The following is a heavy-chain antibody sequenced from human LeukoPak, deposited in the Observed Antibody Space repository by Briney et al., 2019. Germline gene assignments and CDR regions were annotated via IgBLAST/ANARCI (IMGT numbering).Heavy chain of an antibody. J-gene: IGHJ1*01. Sequence: PSETLSLTCTVSGGSISSYYWSWIRQPAGKGLEWIGRIYTSGSTNYNPSLKSRVTMSVDTSKNQFSLKLSSVTAADTAVYYCATRRVVIWSFTPPSYVQHWGQGTLVTVSS. CDR3: ATRRVVIWSFTPPSYVQH. V-gene: IGHV4-4*07. D-gene: IGHD3-22*01. CDR1: GGSISSYY. CDR2: IYTSGST.